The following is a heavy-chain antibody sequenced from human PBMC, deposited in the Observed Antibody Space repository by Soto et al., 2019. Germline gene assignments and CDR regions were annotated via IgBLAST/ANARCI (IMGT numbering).Heavy chain of an antibody. CDR3: ARDWLGYCSGGSCSEAAFDI. V-gene: IGHV3-11*01. CDR2: ISSSGSTI. Sequence: QVQLVESGGGLVKPGGSLRLSCAASGFTFSDYYMSWIRQAPGKGLEWVSYISSSGSTIYYADSVKGRFTISSDNAKNSLYLQLNSLRAEDTAVYYCARDWLGYCSGGSCSEAAFDIWGQGTMVTVSS. CDR1: GFTFSDYY. D-gene: IGHD2-15*01. J-gene: IGHJ3*02.